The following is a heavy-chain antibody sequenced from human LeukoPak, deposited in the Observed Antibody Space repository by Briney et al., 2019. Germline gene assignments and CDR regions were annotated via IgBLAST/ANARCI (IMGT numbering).Heavy chain of an antibody. V-gene: IGHV3-33*01. Sequence: GGSLRLSCAASGFTFSSYGMHWVHQAPGKGLEWVAVIWYDGSNKYYADSVKGRFTISRDNSKNTLYLQMNSLRAEDTAVYYCARDRRNYYYGMDVWGQGTTVTVSS. CDR3: ARDRRNYYYGMDV. J-gene: IGHJ6*02. CDR1: GFTFSSYG. CDR2: IWYDGSNK.